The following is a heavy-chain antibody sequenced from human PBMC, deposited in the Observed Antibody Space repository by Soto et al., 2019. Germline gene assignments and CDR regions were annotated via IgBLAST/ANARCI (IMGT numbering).Heavy chain of an antibody. Sequence: QVQLQESGPGLVKPSETLSLTCTVSGGSISSYYWSWIRQPPGKGLEWIGYIYYSGSTNYNPSLKSRVTISVDTSKNQFSLKLSSVTAADTAVYYCARGYCSSTSCSYYYYYMDVWGKGTTVTVSS. D-gene: IGHD2-2*01. J-gene: IGHJ6*03. V-gene: IGHV4-59*01. CDR1: GGSISSYY. CDR2: IYYSGST. CDR3: ARGYCSSTSCSYYYYYMDV.